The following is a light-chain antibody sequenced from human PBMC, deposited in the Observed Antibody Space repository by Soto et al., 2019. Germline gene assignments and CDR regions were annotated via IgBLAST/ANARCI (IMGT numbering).Light chain of an antibody. CDR1: QSVSSN. CDR2: GAS. J-gene: IGKJ4*01. V-gene: IGKV3-15*01. Sequence: EIVMTQSPATLSVSPGERATLSCRASQSVSSNLAWYQHKPGQAPRLLIYGASTRATGIPARFSGSGSGTEFTLTISSLQSEDCAVYYCQQYNNWPPTFGGGTKVEIK. CDR3: QQYNNWPPT.